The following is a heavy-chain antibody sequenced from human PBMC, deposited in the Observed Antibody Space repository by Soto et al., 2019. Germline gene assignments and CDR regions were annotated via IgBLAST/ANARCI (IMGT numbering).Heavy chain of an antibody. D-gene: IGHD3-3*01. V-gene: IGHV3-23*01. CDR2: ISGSGGST. CDR3: AKALHDFWSGYSDYYYMDV. CDR1: GFTFSSYA. Sequence: GGSLRLSCAASGFTFSSYAMSWVRQAPGKGLEWVSAISGSGGSTYYADSVKGRFTISRDNSKNTLYLQMNSLRAEDTAVYYCAKALHDFWSGYSDYYYMDVWGKGTTVTVSS. J-gene: IGHJ6*03.